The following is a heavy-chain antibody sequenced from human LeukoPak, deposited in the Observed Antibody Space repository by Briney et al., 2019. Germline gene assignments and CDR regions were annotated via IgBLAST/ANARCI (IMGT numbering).Heavy chain of an antibody. CDR3: ATYGVDYYGMDV. Sequence: GGSLRLSCAASGFIFSNHAMHWVRQAPGKGLEWVAVISYDGSNKYYADSVKGRFTISRDNSKNTLYLQMNSLRAEDTAVYYCATYGVDYYGMDVWGQGTTVTVSS. V-gene: IGHV3-30*04. J-gene: IGHJ6*02. CDR2: ISYDGSNK. CDR1: GFIFSNHA. D-gene: IGHD4-17*01.